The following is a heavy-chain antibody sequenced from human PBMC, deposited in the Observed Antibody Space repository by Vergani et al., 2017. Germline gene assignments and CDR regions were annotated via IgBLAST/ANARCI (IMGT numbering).Heavy chain of an antibody. J-gene: IGHJ4*02. Sequence: QVQLQEWGAGVVKPSGTLSLTCAVFCESFSSFYWSWIRQRPGKGLEWNGENNNDGHTNYNPSLESRVTVSRDTAKNQFSMNLMSVTAADTAMYYCAVRPRVNLVGGEILTKRTFDYWSQGSLVTVSS. V-gene: IGHV4-34*02. CDR3: AVRPRVNLVGGEILTKRTFDY. CDR2: NNNDGHT. CDR1: CESFSSFY. D-gene: IGHD3-10*01.